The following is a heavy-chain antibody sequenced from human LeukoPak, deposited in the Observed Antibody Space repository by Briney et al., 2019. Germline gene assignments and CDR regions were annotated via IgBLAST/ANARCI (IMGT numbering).Heavy chain of an antibody. CDR2: VYYSGST. CDR1: SGSISSGNYY. D-gene: IGHD5-18*01. J-gene: IGHJ4*02. Sequence: SETLSLTCTVSSGSISSGNYYWGWIRQPPGKGLEWIGSVYYSGSTYYNPSLESRVTISVDTTKNQFSLKLSSVTAADTAVYYCAREEVDTAMAGTFDYWGQGTLVTVSS. V-gene: IGHV4-39*07. CDR3: AREEVDTAMAGTFDY.